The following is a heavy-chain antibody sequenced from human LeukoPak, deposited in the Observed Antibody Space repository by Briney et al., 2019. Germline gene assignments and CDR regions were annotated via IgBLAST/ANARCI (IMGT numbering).Heavy chain of an antibody. Sequence: PSETLSLTCTASGDSISSYYWSWIRQPPGKGLEWIGYIYYSGRTNYNPSLKSRVTISLDMSKNQFSLKLTSVTAADTAVYYCASNYCAGSYYSDYWGQGTLVTVSS. V-gene: IGHV4-59*01. CDR2: IYYSGRT. CDR1: GDSISSYY. J-gene: IGHJ4*02. D-gene: IGHD3-10*01. CDR3: ASNYCAGSYYSDY.